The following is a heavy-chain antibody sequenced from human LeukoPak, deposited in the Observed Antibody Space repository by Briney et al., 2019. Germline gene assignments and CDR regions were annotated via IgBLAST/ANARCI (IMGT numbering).Heavy chain of an antibody. CDR1: GYTFTGYY. Sequence: SVKVSCNGSGYTFTGYYNHRRRQAPGQGNELKGWINPNSGGAKKAQKDHGRGTMTRDTSISTAYMELSRLRSDDTAVYYCARDGEKEMATIDCWGQGNLVTVSA. V-gene: IGHV1-2*02. CDR2: INPNSGGA. D-gene: IGHD5-24*01. J-gene: IGHJ4*02. CDR3: ARDGEKEMATIDC.